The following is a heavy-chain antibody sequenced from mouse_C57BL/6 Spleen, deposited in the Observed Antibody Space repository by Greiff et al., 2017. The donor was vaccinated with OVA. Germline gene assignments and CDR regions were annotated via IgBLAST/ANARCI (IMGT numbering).Heavy chain of an antibody. CDR2: IDPSDSET. V-gene: IGHV1-52*01. J-gene: IGHJ2*01. D-gene: IGHD4-1*01. CDR1: GYTFTSYW. Sequence: QVQLQQPGAELVRPGSSVKLSCKASGYTFTSYWMHWVKQRPIQGLEWIGNIDPSDSETHYTQKFKDKATLTVDKSSSTAYMQLSSLTSEDSAVCSWARDGGTYFDYWGQGTTLTVSS. CDR3: ARDGGTYFDY.